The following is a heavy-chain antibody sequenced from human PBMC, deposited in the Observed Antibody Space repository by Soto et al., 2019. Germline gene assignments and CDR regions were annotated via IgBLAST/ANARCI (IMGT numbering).Heavy chain of an antibody. V-gene: IGHV1-69*01. J-gene: IGHJ4*02. CDR2: IIPIFGTA. CDR3: ARGPDYYDSSGYSYYFDY. D-gene: IGHD3-22*01. CDR1: GGTFSSYA. Sequence: QVQLVQSGAEVKKPGSSVKVSCKASGGTFSSYAISWVRQAPGQGLGWMGGIIPIFGTANYAQKFQGRVTITADESTITAYMELSSLRSEDTAVYYCARGPDYYDSSGYSYYFDYWGQGTLVTVSS.